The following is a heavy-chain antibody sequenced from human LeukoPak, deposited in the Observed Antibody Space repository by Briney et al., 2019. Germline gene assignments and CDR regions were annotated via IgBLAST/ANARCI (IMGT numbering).Heavy chain of an antibody. V-gene: IGHV1-58*02. J-gene: IGHJ4*02. Sequence: GASVKVSCKASGFTFTSSAMQWVRQARGQRLEWIGWIVVGSGNTNYAQKFQERVTITRDMSTSTAYTELSSLRSEDTAVYYCAADRLWFGEPHATYWGQGTLVTVSS. CDR3: AADRLWFGEPHATY. CDR2: IVVGSGNT. CDR1: GFTFTSSA. D-gene: IGHD3-10*01.